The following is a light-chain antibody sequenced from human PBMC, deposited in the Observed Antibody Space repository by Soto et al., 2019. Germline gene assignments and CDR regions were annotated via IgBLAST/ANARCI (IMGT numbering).Light chain of an antibody. CDR3: CSYTRSGTLI. CDR1: SGDIGDYNY. V-gene: IGLV2-14*01. Sequence: QSALTQPASVSGSPGQSITISCVGTSGDIGDYNYVSWYQQHPGKVPKVIIYDFSNRSSGVSYLFSGTKSGNTASLTVSGLQAEDEADYYCCSYTRSGTLIFGTGTKVTVL. CDR2: DFS. J-gene: IGLJ1*01.